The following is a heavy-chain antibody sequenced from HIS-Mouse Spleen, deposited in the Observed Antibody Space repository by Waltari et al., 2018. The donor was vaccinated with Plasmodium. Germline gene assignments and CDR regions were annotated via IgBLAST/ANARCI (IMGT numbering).Heavy chain of an antibody. J-gene: IGHJ3*02. CDR1: GFTVGSNY. Sequence: EVPLVESGGGLMQPGGCLRLSCGTCGFTVGSNYMSWVPQAPGKGLEWVSVSYSGGSTYYADSVKGRFTISRDNSKNTLYLQMNSLRAEDTAVYYCARGMKSSSSAFDIWGQGTMVTVSS. V-gene: IGHV3-53*01. CDR2: SYSGGST. D-gene: IGHD6-6*01. CDR3: ARGMKSSSSAFDI.